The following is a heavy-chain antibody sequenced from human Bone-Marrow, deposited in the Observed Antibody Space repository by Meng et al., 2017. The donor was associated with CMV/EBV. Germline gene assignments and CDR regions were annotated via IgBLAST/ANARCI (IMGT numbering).Heavy chain of an antibody. D-gene: IGHD6-13*01. CDR1: GGSFSDYY. CDR3: ARQRIAARLFDY. J-gene: IGHJ4*02. Sequence: CAVYGGSFSDYYWSWIRQPPGKGLEWIGEINHSGSTRYNPSLKSRVTISVDTSKKQFSLKLSSVTATDTAVYSCARQRIAARLFDYWGRGTLVTVSS. V-gene: IGHV4-34*01. CDR2: INHSGST.